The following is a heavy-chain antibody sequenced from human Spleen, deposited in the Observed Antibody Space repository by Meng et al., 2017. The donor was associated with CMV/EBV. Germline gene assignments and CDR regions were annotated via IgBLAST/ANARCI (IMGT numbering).Heavy chain of an antibody. CDR1: GYTFTSYC. J-gene: IGHJ5*02. CDR2: ISAYNGNT. V-gene: IGHV1-18*01. Sequence: SCKASGYTFTSYCISWVRQAPGQGLEWMGWISAYNGNTNYAQKLQGRVTMTTDTSTSTAYMELRSLRSDDTAVYYCARDKGIFYWFDPWGQGTLVTVSS. CDR3: ARDKGIFYWFDP. D-gene: IGHD3-3*01.